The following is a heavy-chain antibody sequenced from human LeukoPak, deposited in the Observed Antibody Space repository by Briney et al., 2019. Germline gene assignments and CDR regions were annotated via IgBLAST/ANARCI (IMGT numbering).Heavy chain of an antibody. CDR2: INSDGSST. D-gene: IGHD3-10*01. V-gene: IGHV3-74*01. J-gene: IGHJ4*02. CDR1: GFTFSSYW. Sequence: GGSLRLSCAASGFTFSSYWMHWVRQAPGKGLVWVSRINSDGSSTSYADSVKGRFTISRDNAKNTLYLQMNSLRAEDTAVYYCARDLYGSGSYWHGMYYFDYWGQGTLVTVSS. CDR3: ARDLYGSGSYWHGMYYFDY.